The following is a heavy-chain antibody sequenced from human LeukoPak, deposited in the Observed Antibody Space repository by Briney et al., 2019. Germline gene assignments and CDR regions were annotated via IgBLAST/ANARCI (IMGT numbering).Heavy chain of an antibody. CDR2: IYSGGST. J-gene: IGHJ6*03. CDR1: GFTVSSNY. V-gene: IGHV3-53*01. CDR3: AKGYCSSTSCRSNYYYMDV. D-gene: IGHD2-2*01. Sequence: GGSLRLSCAASGFTVSSNYMSWVRQALGKGLEWVSVIYSGGSTYYADSVKGRFTISRDNSKNTLYLQMNSLRAEDTAVYYCAKGYCSSTSCRSNYYYMDVWGKGTTVTVSS.